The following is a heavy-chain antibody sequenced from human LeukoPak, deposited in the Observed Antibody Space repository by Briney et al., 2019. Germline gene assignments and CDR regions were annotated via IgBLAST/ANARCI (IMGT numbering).Heavy chain of an antibody. CDR1: GYTFTSYA. CDR3: ARTSAVAAPPLFFDY. J-gene: IGHJ4*02. V-gene: IGHV1-3*01. CDR2: INAGNGNT. Sequence: APVKVSCTASGYTFTSYAMHWVRKAPGPRLEWMGWINAGNGNTKYSQKFQGRVTITRDTSATRAYTELSSLRSEDTALYYCARTSAVAAPPLFFDYWGEGTLVTVSS. D-gene: IGHD6-19*01.